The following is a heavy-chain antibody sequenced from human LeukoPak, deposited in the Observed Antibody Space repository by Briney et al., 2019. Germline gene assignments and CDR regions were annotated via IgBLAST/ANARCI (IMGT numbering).Heavy chain of an antibody. V-gene: IGHV1-3*01. CDR3: ARVGCSGGSCDYYYYYSMDV. D-gene: IGHD2-15*01. CDR2: INAGNGNT. J-gene: IGHJ6*02. Sequence: ASVKVSCKASGYTFTSYAMHWVRQAPGQRLEWMGRINAGNGNTKYSQKFQGRVTITRDTSASTAYMELSSLRSEDTAVYYCARVGCSGGSCDYYYYYSMDVWGQGTTVTVSS. CDR1: GYTFTSYA.